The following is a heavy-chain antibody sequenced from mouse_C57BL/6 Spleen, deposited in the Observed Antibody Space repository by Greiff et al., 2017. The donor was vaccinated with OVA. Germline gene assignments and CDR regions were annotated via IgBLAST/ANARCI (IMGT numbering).Heavy chain of an antibody. CDR1: GYTFTDYY. Sequence: QVHVKQSGAELVRPGASVKLSCKASGYTFTDYYINWVKQRPGQGLEWIARIYPGSGNTYYNEKFKGKATLTAEKSSSTAYMQLSSLTSEDSAVYFCARRITTVERDWYFDVWGTGTTVTVSS. J-gene: IGHJ1*03. CDR3: ARRITTVERDWYFDV. D-gene: IGHD1-1*01. V-gene: IGHV1-76*01. CDR2: IYPGSGNT.